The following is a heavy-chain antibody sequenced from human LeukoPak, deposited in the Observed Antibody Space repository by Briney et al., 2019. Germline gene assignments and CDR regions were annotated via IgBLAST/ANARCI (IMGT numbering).Heavy chain of an antibody. D-gene: IGHD2-15*01. CDR1: GFTFSSYA. CDR2: ISGRGGST. J-gene: IGHJ4*02. V-gene: IGHV3-23*01. CDR3: AEGKGDTCYSAFVY. Sequence: GRSLRLSCASSGFTFSSYAMSWVRHAPGKGLEWVSFISGRGGSTYYAESVKGRFTLSRDNSKNTLYLQMNSLRAENTALYSCAEGKGDTCYSAFVYWGEGILVTVSS.